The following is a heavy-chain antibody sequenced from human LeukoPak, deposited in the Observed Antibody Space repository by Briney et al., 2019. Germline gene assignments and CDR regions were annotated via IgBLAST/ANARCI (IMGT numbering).Heavy chain of an antibody. CDR3: ATLRADSSGWYYFDC. CDR2: IWYDGSNK. J-gene: IGHJ4*02. CDR1: GFTFRNYG. V-gene: IGHV3-33*01. Sequence: GGSLRLSCAASGFTFRNYGVHWVRQAPGKGLEWVALIWYDGSNKYYADSVKGRFTISRDNSRNTLYLQMDSLRAEDTAVYYCATLRADSSGWYYFDCWGQGALVTVSS. D-gene: IGHD6-19*01.